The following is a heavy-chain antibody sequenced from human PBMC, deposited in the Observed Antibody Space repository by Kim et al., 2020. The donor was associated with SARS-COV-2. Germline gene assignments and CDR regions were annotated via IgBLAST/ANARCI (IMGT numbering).Heavy chain of an antibody. Sequence: GESLKISCKGSGYSFTSYWISWVRQMPGKGLEWMGRIDPSDSYTNYSPSFQGHVTITADKSISTAYLQWSSLKASDTAMYYCAGGYSGSPTPYYYYVMDVWGQGSTVTVSS. CDR1: GYSFTSYW. V-gene: IGHV5-10-1*01. CDR2: IDPSDSYT. D-gene: IGHD5-12*01. J-gene: IGHJ6*02. CDR3: AGGYSGSPTPYYYYVMDV.